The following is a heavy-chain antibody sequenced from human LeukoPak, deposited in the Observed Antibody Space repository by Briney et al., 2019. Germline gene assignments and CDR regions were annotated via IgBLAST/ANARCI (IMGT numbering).Heavy chain of an antibody. CDR3: AREGVDTAMVYYFDY. D-gene: IGHD5-18*01. CDR1: GGSISSGGYY. Sequence: SQTLSLTCTVSGGSISSGGYYWGWIRQHPGKGLEWIGYIYYSGSTYYNPSLKSRVTISVDTSKNQFSLKLSSVTAADTAVYYCAREGVDTAMVYYFDYWGQGTLVTVSS. V-gene: IGHV4-31*03. J-gene: IGHJ4*02. CDR2: IYYSGST.